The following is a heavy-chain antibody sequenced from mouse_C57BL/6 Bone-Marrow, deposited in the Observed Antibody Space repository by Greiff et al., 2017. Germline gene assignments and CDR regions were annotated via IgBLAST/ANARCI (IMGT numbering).Heavy chain of an antibody. Sequence: QVQLQQSGAELVKPGASVKMSCKASGYTFTSYWITWVKQRPGQGLEWIGDIYPGSGSTNYNEKFKSKATLTVDTSSSTAYMQLSSLTSETSAVYYCARDYYGPGYYVDYWGQGTTLTVSS. CDR1: GYTFTSYW. CDR3: ARDYYGPGYYVDY. CDR2: IYPGSGST. V-gene: IGHV1-55*01. D-gene: IGHD1-2*01. J-gene: IGHJ2*01.